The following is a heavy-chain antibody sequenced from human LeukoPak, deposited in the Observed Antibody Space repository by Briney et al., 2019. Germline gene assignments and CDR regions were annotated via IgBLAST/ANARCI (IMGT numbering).Heavy chain of an antibody. CDR3: ARDNGQYQWLYAFDL. CDR2: ISNSNNHL. J-gene: IGHJ3*01. V-gene: IGHV3-21*01. Sequence: PGGSLRLSCAASGFTFRGYSMNWVRQAPGKELEWVSSISNSNNHLYYADSVKGRFTISRDNAKNSVYLEMNSLRVQDTATYYCARDNGQYQWLYAFDLWGQGTMVTVSP. CDR1: GFTFRGYS. D-gene: IGHD6-19*01.